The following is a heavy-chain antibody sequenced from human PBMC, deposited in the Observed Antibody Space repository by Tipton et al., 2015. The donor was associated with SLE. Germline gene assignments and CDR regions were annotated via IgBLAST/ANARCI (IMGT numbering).Heavy chain of an antibody. D-gene: IGHD5-24*01. V-gene: IGHV3-66*02. CDR1: GFSVSNSY. Sequence: SLRLSCEASGFSVSNSYMTWVRQAPGKGLEWVSVIYRSGTTYHADFVKGRFTISRDNTKNTVYLQMNSLRVDDTAVYYCARGVEGDNAAYPNCFDSWGQGTLVTVSS. CDR2: IYRSGTT. CDR3: ARGVEGDNAAYPNCFDS. J-gene: IGHJ4*02.